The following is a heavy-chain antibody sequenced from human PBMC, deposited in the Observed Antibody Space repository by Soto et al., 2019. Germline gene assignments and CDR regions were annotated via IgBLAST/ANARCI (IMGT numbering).Heavy chain of an antibody. J-gene: IGHJ4*02. CDR1: GYTFTSYG. CDR2: ISAYNGNT. Sequence: ASVKVSCKASGYTFTSYGISLVLQAPGQGLEWMGWISAYNGNTNYAQKLQGRVTMTTDTSTSTAYMEPKSLISDDTAVYYCARAREDSSGFDYWGQGTLVTVSS. D-gene: IGHD3-22*01. V-gene: IGHV1-18*04. CDR3: ARAREDSSGFDY.